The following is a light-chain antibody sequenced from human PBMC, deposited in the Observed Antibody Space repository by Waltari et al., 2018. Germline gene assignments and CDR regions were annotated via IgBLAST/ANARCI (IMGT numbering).Light chain of an antibody. CDR3: MQGTHWPWT. CDR1: QRLVHRDGKTD. Sequence: QRLVHRDGKTDLNWYHQRPGQTPRRLIYKVSNRDSGVPDRFSGSGSGTDFTRRNSRVEAEDSGVYYCMQGTHWPWTCGQGTKVEIK. V-gene: IGKV2-30*02. J-gene: IGKJ1*01. CDR2: KVS.